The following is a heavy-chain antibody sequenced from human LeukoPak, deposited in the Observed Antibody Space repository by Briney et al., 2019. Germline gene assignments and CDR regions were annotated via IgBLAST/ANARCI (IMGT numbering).Heavy chain of an antibody. D-gene: IGHD5-24*01. Sequence: QPGGCLRLSCAASGFTFSNYWMAWVRQAPGKGPEWVANIKQDESEKYYVDSVKGRFTISRDNAKKSLYLQMNSLRVDDTAVYYCARDVEGSLDYWGQGTLVTVSS. CDR2: IKQDESEK. CDR3: ARDVEGSLDY. CDR1: GFTFSNYW. V-gene: IGHV3-7*01. J-gene: IGHJ4*02.